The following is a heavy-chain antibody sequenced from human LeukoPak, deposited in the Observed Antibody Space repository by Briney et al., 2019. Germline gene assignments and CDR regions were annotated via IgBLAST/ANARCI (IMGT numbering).Heavy chain of an antibody. D-gene: IGHD3-10*01. J-gene: IGHJ4*02. CDR1: GYKFTDYG. V-gene: IGHV1-18*01. CDR2: VSGIDGNT. CDR3: ARPGSDRARGWGYFDS. Sequence: ASVIVSCKASGYKFTDYGVNWVRQAPGQGLEWMGWVSGIDGNTKYARNLQGRVTMTRDTSTSTAFMELRSLTSDDTAIYYCARPGSDRARGWGYFDSWGQGTLVTVSS.